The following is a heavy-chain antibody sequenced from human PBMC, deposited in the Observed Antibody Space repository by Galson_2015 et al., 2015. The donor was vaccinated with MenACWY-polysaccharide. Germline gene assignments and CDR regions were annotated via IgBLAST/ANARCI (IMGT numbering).Heavy chain of an antibody. V-gene: IGHV3-30-3*01. CDR1: GFTFSRYA. Sequence: SLRLSCAASGFTFSRYAMHWVRQAPGKGLEWVAVISYDATNKYYAESVKGRFTISRDNSKNTMYVQMNSLGAEDTAIYYCARDYCSRTSCYGMDVWGQGTTVTVSS. J-gene: IGHJ6*02. CDR2: ISYDATNK. D-gene: IGHD2-2*01. CDR3: ARDYCSRTSCYGMDV.